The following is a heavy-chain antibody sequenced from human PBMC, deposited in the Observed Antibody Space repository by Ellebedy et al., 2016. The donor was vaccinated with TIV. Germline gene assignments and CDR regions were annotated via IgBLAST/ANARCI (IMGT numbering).Heavy chain of an antibody. Sequence: SETLSLTXTVSGGSISSGGYYWSWIRQHPGKGLEWIGHIYYSGSTYYSPSLKSRVTISVDRSKNQFSLKLSSVTAADTAVYYCARLVVPAAPVDDAFDIWGQGTMVTVSS. CDR1: GGSISSGGYY. V-gene: IGHV4-31*03. CDR3: ARLVVPAAPVDDAFDI. J-gene: IGHJ3*02. CDR2: IYYSGST. D-gene: IGHD2-2*01.